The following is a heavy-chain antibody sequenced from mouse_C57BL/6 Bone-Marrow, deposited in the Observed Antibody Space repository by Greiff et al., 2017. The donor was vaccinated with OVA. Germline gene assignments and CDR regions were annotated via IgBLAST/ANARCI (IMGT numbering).Heavy chain of an antibody. CDR1: GYTFTSYW. D-gene: IGHD1-1*01. Sequence: QVQLKQPGAELVKPGASVKLSCKASGYTFTSYWMHWVKQRPGQGLEWIGMIHPNSGSTNYNEKFKSKATLTVEKSSSTAYMQLSSLTSEDSAVYYCARFPYYYGSSPWFAYWGKGTLVTVSA. CDR2: IHPNSGST. V-gene: IGHV1-64*01. CDR3: ARFPYYYGSSPWFAY. J-gene: IGHJ3*01.